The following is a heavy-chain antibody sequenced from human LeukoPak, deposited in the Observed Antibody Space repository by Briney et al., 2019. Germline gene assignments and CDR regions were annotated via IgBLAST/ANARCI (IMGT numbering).Heavy chain of an antibody. Sequence: GGSLRLSCAASGFTFSGFGMHWVRQAPGKGLEWVAVISYDGSNKYYADSVKGRFTISRDNSKNTLYLQMNSLRAEDTAVYYCARLQVTCFDYWGXGTLITVSS. D-gene: IGHD2-21*02. CDR1: GFTFSGFG. V-gene: IGHV3-30*19. CDR3: ARLQVTCFDY. J-gene: IGHJ4*01. CDR2: ISYDGSNK.